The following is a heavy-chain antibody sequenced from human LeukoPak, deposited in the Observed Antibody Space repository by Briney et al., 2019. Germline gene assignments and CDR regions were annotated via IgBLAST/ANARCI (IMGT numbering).Heavy chain of an antibody. Sequence: GGSLRLSCAASGFTFSSYSMNWVRQAPGKGLEWVSSISSSSSYIYYADSVKGRFTISKDNAKNTLYLQMNSLRAEDTAVYSCARGPLGDWYFDLWGRGTLVAVSS. CDR1: GFTFSSYS. D-gene: IGHD3-16*01. V-gene: IGHV3-21*01. CDR3: ARGPLGDWYFDL. J-gene: IGHJ2*01. CDR2: ISSSSSYI.